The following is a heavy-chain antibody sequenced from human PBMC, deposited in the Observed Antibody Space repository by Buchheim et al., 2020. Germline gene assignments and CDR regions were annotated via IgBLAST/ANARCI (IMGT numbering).Heavy chain of an antibody. J-gene: IGHJ4*02. CDR1: GFTFSSYG. Sequence: VQLVESGGGVVQPGRSLRLSCAASGFTFSSYGMHWVRQAPGKGLEWVAVISYDGSNKYYADSVKGRFTISRDNSKNTLYLQMNSLRAEDTAVYYCAKDLSSGGEDDYWGQGTL. CDR3: AKDLSSGGEDDY. V-gene: IGHV3-30*18. CDR2: ISYDGSNK. D-gene: IGHD6-19*01.